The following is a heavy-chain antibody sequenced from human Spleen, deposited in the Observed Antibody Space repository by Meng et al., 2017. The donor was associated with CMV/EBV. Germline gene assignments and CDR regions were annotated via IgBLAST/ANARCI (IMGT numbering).Heavy chain of an antibody. Sequence: VQLVQSGAQGTKAGASVKVSCKPSGHTFTGYYMHWVRPAPGQGLEWMGWINPNSGGTNYAQKFQGRVTMTRDTSISTAYMELSRLRSDDTAVYYCARVRSSNPDYWGQGTLVTVSS. CDR2: INPNSGGT. CDR1: GHTFTGYY. D-gene: IGHD2-15*01. V-gene: IGHV1-2*02. CDR3: ARVRSSNPDY. J-gene: IGHJ4*02.